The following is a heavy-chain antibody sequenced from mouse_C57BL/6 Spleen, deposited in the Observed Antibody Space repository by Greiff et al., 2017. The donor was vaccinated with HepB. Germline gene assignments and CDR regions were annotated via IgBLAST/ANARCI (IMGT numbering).Heavy chain of an antibody. CDR1: GYTFTSYW. V-gene: IGHV1-50*01. J-gene: IGHJ4*01. Sequence: QVQLQHPGAELVKPGASVKLSCKASGYTFTSYWMQWVKQRPGQGLEWIGEIDPSDSYTNYNQKFKGKATLTVDTSSSTAYMQLSSLTSEDSAVYYCARGGLLRAMDYWGQGTSVTVSS. CDR3: ARGGLLRAMDY. D-gene: IGHD2-3*01. CDR2: IDPSDSYT.